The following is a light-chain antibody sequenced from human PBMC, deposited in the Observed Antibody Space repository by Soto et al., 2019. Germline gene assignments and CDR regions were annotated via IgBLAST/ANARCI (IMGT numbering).Light chain of an antibody. J-gene: IGKJ4*01. CDR1: QSVLYSSNNKNY. CDR2: WAS. CDR3: QQYNNWPLT. V-gene: IGKV4-1*01. Sequence: DIVMTQSPDSLAVSLGERATINCKSSQSVLYSSNNKNYLAWYRQKPGQPPKLLIYWASTRESGVPDRFSGSGSGTDFTLTISSLQAEDVAVYYCQQYNNWPLTFGGGTKVDIK.